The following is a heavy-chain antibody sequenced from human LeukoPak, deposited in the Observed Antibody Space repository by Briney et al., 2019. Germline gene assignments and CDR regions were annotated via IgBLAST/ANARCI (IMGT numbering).Heavy chain of an antibody. Sequence: GASVKVSCKASGYTFTSYGISWVRQAPGQGLEWVGWISAYNGNTNYAQKLQGRVTMTTDTSTSTAYMELRSLRSDDTAVYYCARGPKKYCTNGVCWFDYWGQGTLVTVSS. CDR3: ARGPKKYCTNGVCWFDY. J-gene: IGHJ4*02. V-gene: IGHV1-18*01. D-gene: IGHD2-8*01. CDR1: GYTFTSYG. CDR2: ISAYNGNT.